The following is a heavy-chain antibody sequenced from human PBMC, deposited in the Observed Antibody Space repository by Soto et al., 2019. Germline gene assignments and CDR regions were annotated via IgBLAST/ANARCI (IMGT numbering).Heavy chain of an antibody. J-gene: IGHJ5*02. V-gene: IGHV3-23*01. CDR2: ISGSGGST. CDR1: GFTFSSYA. CDR3: AKSRGSTSFHPFDP. D-gene: IGHD2-2*01. Sequence: VGSLRLSCAASGFTFSSYAMSWVRQAPGKGLEWVSAISGSGGSTYYADSVKGRFTISRDNSKNTLYLQMNSLRAEDTAVYYCAKSRGSTSFHPFDPWGQGTLVTVSS.